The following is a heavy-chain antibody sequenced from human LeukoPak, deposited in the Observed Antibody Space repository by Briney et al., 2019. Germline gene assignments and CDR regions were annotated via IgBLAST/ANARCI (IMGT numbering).Heavy chain of an antibody. CDR1: GFTFSTYA. V-gene: IGHV4-39*01. J-gene: IGHJ4*02. CDR2: IYYSGST. Sequence: PGGSLRLSCAASGFTFSTYAMSWVRQPPGKGLEWIGSIYYSGSTYYNPSLKSRVTISVDTSKNQFSLKLSSVTAADTAVYYCARLTDYFDYWGQGTLVTVSS. CDR3: ARLTDYFDY.